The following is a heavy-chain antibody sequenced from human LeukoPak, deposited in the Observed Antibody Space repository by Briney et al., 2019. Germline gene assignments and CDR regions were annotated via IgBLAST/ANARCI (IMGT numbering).Heavy chain of an antibody. CDR1: GFTFSNYN. J-gene: IGHJ4*02. CDR2: LSSSSGAI. V-gene: IGHV3-48*02. Sequence: PGGSLRLSCAAPGFTFSNYNMNWVRQAPGKGLEWVSYLSSSSGAIYYADSVKGRFTISRDNAKNSLYLQMNSLRDEDTAVYYCAREYSSSPRHFDYWGQGTLVTVSS. CDR3: AREYSSSPRHFDY. D-gene: IGHD6-6*01.